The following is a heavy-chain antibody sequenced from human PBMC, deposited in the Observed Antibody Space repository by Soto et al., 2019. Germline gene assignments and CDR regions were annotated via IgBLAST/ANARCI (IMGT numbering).Heavy chain of an antibody. CDR2: ISYDGSNK. CDR1: GFTFSSYG. Sequence: QVQLVESGGGVVQPGRSLRLSCAASGFTFSSYGMHWVRQAPGKGLEWVAVISYDGSNKYYADSVKGRFTISRDNSKNTLYLQINSLRAEDTAVYYCATENPFVANGFDTWGQGTLVTVSS. CDR3: ATENPFVANGFDT. J-gene: IGHJ5*02. D-gene: IGHD5-12*01. V-gene: IGHV3-30*03.